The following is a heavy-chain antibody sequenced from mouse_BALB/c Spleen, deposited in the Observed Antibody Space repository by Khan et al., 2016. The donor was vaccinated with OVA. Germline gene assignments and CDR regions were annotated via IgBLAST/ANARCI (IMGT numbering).Heavy chain of an antibody. CDR3: AGAGYGRFAY. J-gene: IGHJ3*01. CDR1: GYTFTDFL. CDR2: IYPGSGYT. Sequence: QVQLKQSGPDLVKPGASVKMSCKASGYTFTDFLISWVKQRPGQGLEWIGEIYPGSGYTYYNEKFRGKAILTSDKSSNTAYMQLNSLTSEDSAVYCCAGAGYGRFAYWGQGALVTVSA. V-gene: IGHV1-77*01. D-gene: IGHD3-2*02.